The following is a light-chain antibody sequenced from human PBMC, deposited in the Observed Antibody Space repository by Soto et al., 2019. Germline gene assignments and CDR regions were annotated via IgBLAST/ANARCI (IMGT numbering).Light chain of an antibody. CDR2: DVS. CDR1: SSDVGGYNY. CDR3: SSYTSSSLVV. V-gene: IGLV2-14*01. J-gene: IGLJ2*01. Sequence: QSVLTQPASVSGSPGQSITISCTGTSSDVGGYNYVSWYQQHPGKAPKLMIYDVSNRPSGVSNRFFGSKSGNTASLTISGLQAEDEADYYCSSYTSSSLVVFGGRTKLTVL.